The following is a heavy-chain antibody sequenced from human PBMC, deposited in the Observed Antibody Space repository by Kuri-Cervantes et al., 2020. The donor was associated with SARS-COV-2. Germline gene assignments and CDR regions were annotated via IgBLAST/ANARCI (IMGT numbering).Heavy chain of an antibody. Sequence: GVLKISCAASGFTFDDYAMHWVRQAPGKGLEWVSVIYSGGSTYYADSVKGRFTISRDNSKNTLYLQMNSLRAEDTAVYYCARGLRYFDWSRNRGYFDYWGQGTLVTVSS. CDR2: IYSGGST. D-gene: IGHD3-9*01. V-gene: IGHV3-66*01. J-gene: IGHJ4*02. CDR1: GFTFDDYA. CDR3: ARGLRYFDWSRNRGYFDY.